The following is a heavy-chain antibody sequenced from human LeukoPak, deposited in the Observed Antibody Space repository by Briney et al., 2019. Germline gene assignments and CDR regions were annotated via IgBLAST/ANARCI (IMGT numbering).Heavy chain of an antibody. CDR1: GFTFSSYS. J-gene: IGHJ6*02. D-gene: IGHD3-3*01. CDR3: AKIRFLEWLLTPQDYGMDV. Sequence: GGSLRLSCAASGFTFSSYSMNWVRQAPGKGLEWVSYISSSSSTIYYTDSVKGRFTISRDNAKNSLYLQMNSLRDEDTAVYYCAKIRFLEWLLTPQDYGMDVWGQGTTVTVSS. CDR2: ISSSSSTI. V-gene: IGHV3-48*02.